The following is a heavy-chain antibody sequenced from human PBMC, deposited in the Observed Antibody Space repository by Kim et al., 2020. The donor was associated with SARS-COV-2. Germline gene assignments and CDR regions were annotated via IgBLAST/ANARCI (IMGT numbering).Heavy chain of an antibody. CDR3: ARGFRGLDTFCGGAICTNSHFYYMDV. V-gene: IGHV4-59*08. CDR2: IYHSGST. D-gene: IGHD2-21*01. J-gene: IGHJ6*03. CDR1: GGSISSNY. Sequence: SETLSLTCTVSGGSISSNYWSWIRQTPGKGLEWIGYIYHSGSTNYNPSLKSRVTMSVDTSKNQFSLNLHYVTAADTAMYYCARGFRGLDTFCGGAICTNSHFYYMDVWGKGTTVTVSS.